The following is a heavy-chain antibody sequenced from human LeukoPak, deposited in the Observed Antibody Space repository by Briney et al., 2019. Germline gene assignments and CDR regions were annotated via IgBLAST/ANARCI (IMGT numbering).Heavy chain of an antibody. D-gene: IGHD3-22*01. V-gene: IGHV3-23*01. CDR3: AKTSAMIVVVSKHFDY. CDR1: GFTLSSYE. CDR2: IDYDGGSG. Sequence: PGGSLRLSCTVSGFTLSSYEMSWIRQAPGKGLEWVSSIDYDGGSGHYADSVKGRFTISRDNSKNTLYLQMNSLRAEDTAVYYCAKTSAMIVVVSKHFDYWGQGTLVTVSS. J-gene: IGHJ4*02.